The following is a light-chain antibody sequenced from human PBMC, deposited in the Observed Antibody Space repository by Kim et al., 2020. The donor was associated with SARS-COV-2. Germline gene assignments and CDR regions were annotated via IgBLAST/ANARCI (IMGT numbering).Light chain of an antibody. CDR3: AAWDDSLSGPHVV. J-gene: IGLJ2*01. Sequence: VNISCSGSSSSIGSNYVYWYQQLPGTAPKLLIYRNNQRPSGVPDRFSGSKSGTSASLAISGLRSEDEADYYCAAWDDSLSGPHVVFGGGTQLTVL. CDR2: RNN. CDR1: SSSIGSNY. V-gene: IGLV1-47*01.